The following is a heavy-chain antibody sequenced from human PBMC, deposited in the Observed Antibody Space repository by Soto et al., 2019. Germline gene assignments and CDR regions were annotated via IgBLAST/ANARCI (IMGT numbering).Heavy chain of an antibody. CDR3: ARHITHDSSSWSDKLYYYYGMDV. J-gene: IGHJ6*02. V-gene: IGHV5-51*01. Sequence: GESLKISCKGSGYSFTSYWIGWVRQMPGKGLEWMGIIYPGDSDTRYSPSFQGQVTISADKSISTAYLQWSSLKASDTAMYYCARHITHDSSSWSDKLYYYYGMDVWGQGTTVTVS. CDR1: GYSFTSYW. D-gene: IGHD6-13*01. CDR2: IYPGDSDT.